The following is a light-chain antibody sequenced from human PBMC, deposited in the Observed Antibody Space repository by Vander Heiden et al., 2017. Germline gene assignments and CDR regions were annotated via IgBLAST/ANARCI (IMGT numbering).Light chain of an antibody. J-gene: IGKJ2*01. V-gene: IGKV4-1*01. CDR2: WAS. CDR3: QQYDTTPYT. Sequence: DIVMTQSPDSLAVSLGERATINCKSSQSVLYSSNNKNYLAWYQQKPGQSPKLLIYWASTRESGVPDRFSGSGSGTDFTLTISSLQAEDVALYYCQQYDTTPYTFGQGSKLEIK. CDR1: QSVLYSSNNKNY.